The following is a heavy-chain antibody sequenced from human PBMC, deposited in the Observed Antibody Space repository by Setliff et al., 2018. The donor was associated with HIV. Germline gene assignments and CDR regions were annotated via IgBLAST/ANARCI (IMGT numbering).Heavy chain of an antibody. CDR1: GGSLTNYY. Sequence: PSETLSLTCALYGGSLTNYYWTWIRKSPGKGLEWIGEIVDSGATTYNPSLKSRVTILLDTSKKQFSLKLNYLTAADTAVYYCARVPSCADSGCYMYYYFYYGMDVWGQGTTVTVSS. J-gene: IGHJ6*02. D-gene: IGHD1-26*01. CDR2: IVDSGAT. CDR3: ARVPSCADSGCYMYYYFYYGMDV. V-gene: IGHV4-34*12.